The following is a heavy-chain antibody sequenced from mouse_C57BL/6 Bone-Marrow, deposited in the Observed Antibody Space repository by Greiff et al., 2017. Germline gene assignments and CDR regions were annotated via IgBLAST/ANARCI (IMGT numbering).Heavy chain of an antibody. D-gene: IGHD2-3*01. V-gene: IGHV14-4*01. J-gene: IGHJ2*01. CDR1: GYTFTSYW. Sequence: VQLQQPGAELVKPGASVKLSCKASGYTFTSYWMHWVKQRPEQGLEWIGWIDPENGDTEYASKFQGKATITADTSSNTAYLQLSSLTSEDTAVYYCTTDGYYGDYFDYWGQGTTLTVSS. CDR3: TTDGYYGDYFDY. CDR2: IDPENGDT.